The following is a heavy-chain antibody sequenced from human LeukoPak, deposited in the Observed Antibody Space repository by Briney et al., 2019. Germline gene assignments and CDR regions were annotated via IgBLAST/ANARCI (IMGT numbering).Heavy chain of an antibody. Sequence: PGRSLRLSCAASGFTFSSYGMHWVRQAPGKGLEWVSYISSSSSTIYYADSVKGRFTISRDNAKNSLYLQMNSLRDEDTAVYYCASGPGREQLVFDYWGQGTLVTVSS. D-gene: IGHD6-6*01. CDR1: GFTFSSYG. CDR2: ISSSSSTI. V-gene: IGHV3-48*02. CDR3: ASGPGREQLVFDY. J-gene: IGHJ4*02.